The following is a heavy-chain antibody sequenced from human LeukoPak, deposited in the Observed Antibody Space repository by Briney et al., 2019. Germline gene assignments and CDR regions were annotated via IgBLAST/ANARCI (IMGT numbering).Heavy chain of an antibody. Sequence: GASVKVSCKASGYTFSNYAITWVRQAPGQGLEWMGWISGDNGQTKYAQNFQDRVTMTTDTPTSTAYLELKSLRSDDTAVYHCARDPGTYTGSYYGLNWGQGTLVTV. CDR3: ARDPGTYTGSYYGLN. CDR2: ISGDNGQT. D-gene: IGHD1-26*01. J-gene: IGHJ4*02. CDR1: GYTFSNYA. V-gene: IGHV1-18*01.